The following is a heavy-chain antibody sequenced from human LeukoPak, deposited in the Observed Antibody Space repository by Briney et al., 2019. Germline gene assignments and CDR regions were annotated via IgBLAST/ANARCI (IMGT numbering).Heavy chain of an antibody. CDR3: AKRQYQLPYFDY. CDR2: ISGSGGST. J-gene: IGHJ4*02. V-gene: IGHV3-23*01. D-gene: IGHD2-2*01. Sequence: GGSLRLSCAVSGLTFSDYYMSWIRQAPGKGLEWVSAISGSGGSTYYADSVKGRFTISRDNSKNTLYLQMNSLRAEDTAVYYCAKRQYQLPYFDYWGQGTLVTVSS. CDR1: GLTFSDYY.